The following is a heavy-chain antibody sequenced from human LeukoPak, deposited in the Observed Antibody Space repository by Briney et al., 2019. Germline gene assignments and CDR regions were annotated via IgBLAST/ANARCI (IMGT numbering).Heavy chain of an antibody. CDR1: GGSISSYY. J-gene: IGHJ4*02. V-gene: IGHV4-59*08. CDR3: ARSGGYAAAGDY. Sequence: SETLSLTCTVSGGSISSYYWSWIRQPPGKGLEWIGYIYYSGSTNYNPSLKSRVTISLDTSKNQFSLKPSSVAAADTAVYYCARSGGYAAAGDYWGQGTLVTVSS. D-gene: IGHD5-12*01. CDR2: IYYSGST.